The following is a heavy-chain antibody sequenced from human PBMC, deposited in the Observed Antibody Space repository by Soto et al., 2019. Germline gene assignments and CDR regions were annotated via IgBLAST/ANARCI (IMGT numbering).Heavy chain of an antibody. D-gene: IGHD6-6*01. V-gene: IGHV1-69*13. CDR1: GGTFSSYA. CDR3: ARDTRGVAACPGYYYYGMDV. CDR2: IIPIFGTA. Sequence: SVKVSGKASGGTFSSYAISWVRQAPGQGLEWMGGIIPIFGTANYAQKFQGRVTITADESTSTAYMELSSLRSDDTAVYYCARDTRGVAACPGYYYYGMDVWGQGTTVTVSS. J-gene: IGHJ6*02.